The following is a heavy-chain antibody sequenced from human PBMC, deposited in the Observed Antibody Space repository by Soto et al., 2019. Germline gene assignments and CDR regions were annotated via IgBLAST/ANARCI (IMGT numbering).Heavy chain of an antibody. V-gene: IGHV1-18*01. D-gene: IGHD3-10*01. CDR1: GYTFTSYC. CDR2: ISAYNGNT. CDR3: ARGGTMVRGVIIGYDY. Sequence: ASVKVSCKASGYTFTSYCISWVRQAPGQGLEWMGWISAYNGNTNYAQKLQGRVTMTTDTSTSTAYMELRSLRSDDTAVYYCARGGTMVRGVIIGYDYWGQGTLVTVSS. J-gene: IGHJ4*02.